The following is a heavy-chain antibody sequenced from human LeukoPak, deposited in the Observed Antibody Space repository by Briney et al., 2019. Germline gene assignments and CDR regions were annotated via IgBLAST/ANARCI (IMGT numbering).Heavy chain of an antibody. CDR3: AQDSWGLWFGGSMGR. V-gene: IGHV3-30*02. CDR2: IQFDGSNK. D-gene: IGHD3-10*01. J-gene: IGHJ4*02. CDR1: GFTFSNYD. Sequence: GGSLRLSCAAPGFTFSNYDMHWVRQAPGKGLEWATFIQFDGSNKYYADSVKGRFTISRDNSKDTLYLQMNSLKTEDTAVYYCAQDSWGLWFGGSMGRGGQGTLVTVSS.